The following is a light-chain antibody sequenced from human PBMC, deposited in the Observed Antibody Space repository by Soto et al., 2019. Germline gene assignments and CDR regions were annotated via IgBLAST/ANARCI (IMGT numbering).Light chain of an antibody. J-gene: IGLJ3*02. CDR3: LLSYDSSRQV. CDR2: DAT. CDR1: TGAVTSGHY. V-gene: IGLV7-46*01. Sequence: QTVVTQEPSLAVSPGGTVTLTCGSSTGAVTSGHYPYWFQQKPGQAPRTLIYDATNKPSLTPARFSGSLLGGKAALTLSGALPEDEAEYFCLLSYDSSRQVFGGGTKLTVL.